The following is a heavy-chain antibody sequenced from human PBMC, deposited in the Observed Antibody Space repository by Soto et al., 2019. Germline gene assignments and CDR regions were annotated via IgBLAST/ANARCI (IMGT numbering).Heavy chain of an antibody. J-gene: IGHJ4*02. CDR2: IFGGGTT. CDR3: VRTSSY. V-gene: IGHV3-53*01. CDR1: GFAVNSNY. D-gene: IGHD2-2*01. Sequence: GGSLRLSCAASGFAVNSNYMSWVRQAPGKGLEWVSVIFGGGTTHYSDSVKGRFTVSRDNSKNTVFLQMNSLRGEDTAVYYCVRTSSYWGQGTRVTVSS.